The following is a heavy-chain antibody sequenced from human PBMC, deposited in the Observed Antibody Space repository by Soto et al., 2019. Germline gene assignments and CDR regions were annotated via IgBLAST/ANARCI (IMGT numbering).Heavy chain of an antibody. V-gene: IGHV3-7*01. CDR1: GFTFSSYW. Sequence: PGGSLRLSCAASGFTFSSYWMSWVRQAPGKGLEWVANIKQDGSEKYYADSVKGRFTVSRDRATNTVFLQMNSLRGDDSAIYYCARDRNDLSTGYSAIGGFDPWGQGTQVTVSS. CDR2: IKQDGSEK. D-gene: IGHD3-9*01. CDR3: ARDRNDLSTGYSAIGGFDP. J-gene: IGHJ5*02.